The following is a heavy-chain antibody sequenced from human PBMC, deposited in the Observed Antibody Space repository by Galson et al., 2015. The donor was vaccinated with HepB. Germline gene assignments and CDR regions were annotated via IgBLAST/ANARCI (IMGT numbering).Heavy chain of an antibody. Sequence: SLRLSSADPGFRHKDYTMNCVARAPGEGLGWAACSRRDSNTVPSADSVKGRVTISRDNAKNSVFLQMNSLRGEDTAVYYCVRDRGSGFGGNDVPSFDYWGRGSLVTVSP. CDR3: VRDRGSGFGGNDVPSFDY. CDR2: SRRDSNTV. CDR1: GFRHKDYT. V-gene: IGHV3-48*01. J-gene: IGHJ4*02. D-gene: IGHD5-12*01.